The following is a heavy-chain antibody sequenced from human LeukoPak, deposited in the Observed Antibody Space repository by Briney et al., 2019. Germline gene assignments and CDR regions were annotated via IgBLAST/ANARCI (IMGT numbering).Heavy chain of an antibody. CDR1: GFTVSSNY. J-gene: IGHJ4*02. CDR3: ASGLGDNNSWYFDY. V-gene: IGHV3-53*01. Sequence: GGSLRLSCVASGFTVSSNYMSWVRQAPGKGLEWVSVIFSGGSTNYADLVKGRFPISSDNSKNTLYLQMNSLRAEDTAEYYGASGLGDNNSWYFDYWGQGTLVTVSS. D-gene: IGHD6-13*01. CDR2: IFSGGST.